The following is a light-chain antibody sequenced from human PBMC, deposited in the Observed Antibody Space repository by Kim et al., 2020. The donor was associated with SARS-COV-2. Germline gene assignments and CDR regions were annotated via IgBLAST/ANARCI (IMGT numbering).Light chain of an antibody. CDR1: SSDVGGYNY. Sequence: QSVLTQPASVSGSPGQSITISCTGTSSDVGGYNYVSWYQQHPGKAPKLMIYDVSKRPSGVSNRFSGSKSGNTASLTISGLQAEDEADYYCSSYTSSSTVVFGGRTQLTVL. CDR2: DVS. J-gene: IGLJ2*01. V-gene: IGLV2-14*01. CDR3: SSYTSSSTVV.